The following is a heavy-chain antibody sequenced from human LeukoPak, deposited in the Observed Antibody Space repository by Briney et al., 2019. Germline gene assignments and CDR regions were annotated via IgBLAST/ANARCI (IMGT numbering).Heavy chain of an antibody. CDR2: INTNTGNP. J-gene: IGHJ3*02. CDR1: GYTFTSYA. CDR3: ARIEVWFGDPAAFDI. Sequence: GASVKVSCKASGYTFTSYAMNWVRQAPGQGLEWMGWINTNTGNPTYAQGFTGRFVFSLDTSVSTAYLQISSLKAEDTAVYYCARIEVWFGDPAAFDIWGQGTMVTVSS. V-gene: IGHV7-4-1*02. D-gene: IGHD3-10*01.